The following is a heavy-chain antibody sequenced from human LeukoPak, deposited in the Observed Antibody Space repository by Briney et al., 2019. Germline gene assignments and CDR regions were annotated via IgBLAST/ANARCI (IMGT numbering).Heavy chain of an antibody. CDR2: IKSKTDGGTT. CDR3: TSPGYYYDTSGYYGDYGMDV. D-gene: IGHD3-22*01. Sequence: GGSLRLSCAASGFTFSNAWMSWVRQAPGKGLEWVGRIKSKTDGGTTDYAAPVKGRFTISRDDSKNTLYLQMNSLKTEDTAVYYCTSPGYYYDTSGYYGDYGMDVWGQGTTVTVSS. CDR1: GFTFSNAW. J-gene: IGHJ6*02. V-gene: IGHV3-15*01.